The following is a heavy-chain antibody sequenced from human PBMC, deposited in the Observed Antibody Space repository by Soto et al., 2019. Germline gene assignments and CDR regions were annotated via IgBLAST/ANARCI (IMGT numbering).Heavy chain of an antibody. CDR1: GFTFSSYS. Sequence: GVSLRLSCAASGFTFSSYSLNWVRQAPGKGLEWVSSISSSSNYIYYADSMKGRLTISRDNAKNSLYLQMNSLRAEDTAVYYCARDLRIAARPDSDYGMDVWGKGTTVTVSS. CDR3: ARDLRIAARPDSDYGMDV. V-gene: IGHV3-21*01. J-gene: IGHJ6*04. CDR2: ISSSSNYI. D-gene: IGHD6-6*01.